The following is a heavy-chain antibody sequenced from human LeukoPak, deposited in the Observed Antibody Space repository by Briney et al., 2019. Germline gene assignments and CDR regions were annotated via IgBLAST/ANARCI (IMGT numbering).Heavy chain of an antibody. J-gene: IGHJ3*02. D-gene: IGHD1-7*01. Sequence: GRSLRLSCAASGLTFSSYAMHWVRQAPGKGLEWVAVISYDGSNKYYADSVNGRFTISRDNSKNTLYLQMNSLRAEDTAVYYCASPNRGTRAWPWAFDIWGQGTMVTVSS. CDR1: GLTFSSYA. V-gene: IGHV3-30-3*01. CDR3: ASPNRGTRAWPWAFDI. CDR2: ISYDGSNK.